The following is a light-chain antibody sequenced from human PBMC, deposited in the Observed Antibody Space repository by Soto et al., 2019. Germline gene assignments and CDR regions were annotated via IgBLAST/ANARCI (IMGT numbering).Light chain of an antibody. CDR3: GTYAGSYTSLV. Sequence: QSVLTQPRSVSGSPGQSVTISCTGTSSDVGGYNYVSWYQQNPGKAPKLMIYDVSKRPSGVPDRFSGSKSGNTASLTISGLQAEDEADYYCGTYAGSYTSLVFGTGTKVTVL. V-gene: IGLV2-11*02. CDR1: SSDVGGYNY. CDR2: DVS. J-gene: IGLJ1*01.